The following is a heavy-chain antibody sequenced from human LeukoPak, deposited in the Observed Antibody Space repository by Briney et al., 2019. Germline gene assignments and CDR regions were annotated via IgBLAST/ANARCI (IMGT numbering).Heavy chain of an antibody. V-gene: IGHV3-74*01. CDR3: ARGTEVRDSTACFGE. D-gene: IGHD2/OR15-2a*01. Sequence: GGSLRLSCAASGFTFSSYWMHWVRQAPGKGLVWVSRIYADGNSTRYADSVKGRFTISRDNAKNTLYLQMNSLRAEDTAVYYCARGTEVRDSTACFGEWGQGTLVTVSS. J-gene: IGHJ4*02. CDR2: IYADGNST. CDR1: GFTFSSYW.